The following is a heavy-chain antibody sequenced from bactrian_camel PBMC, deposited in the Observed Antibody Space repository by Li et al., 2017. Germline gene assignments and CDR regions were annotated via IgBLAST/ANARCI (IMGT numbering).Heavy chain of an antibody. V-gene: IGHV3S60*01. D-gene: IGHD5*01. CDR3: ETWGGSDCLSS. Sequence: QVQLVESGGGLVQPGGSLRLSCTASEFTFDDMGWYRQAPGTECELVSSISDDGATYYMDSVKGRFTISQDNAKRTLYLQMNSLKPEDTAIYSCETWGGSDCLSSGGQGTQVTVS. J-gene: IGHJ6*01. CDR1: EFTFDD. CDR2: ISDDGAT.